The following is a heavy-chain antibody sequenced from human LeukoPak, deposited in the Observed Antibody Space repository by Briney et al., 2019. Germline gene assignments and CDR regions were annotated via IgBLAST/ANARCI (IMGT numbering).Heavy chain of an antibody. CDR2: INLRSGGT. D-gene: IGHD3-9*01. Sequence: ASVKVSCKTSGYTFTGYYMHWVRQAPGQGLERMGRINLRSGGTNYAQKFQGRVTVTRDTSISTVYMELSRLRSDDTAVYYCRLVTTGDYWGQGTLVTVSS. J-gene: IGHJ4*02. CDR1: GYTFTGYY. CDR3: RLVTTGDY. V-gene: IGHV1-2*06.